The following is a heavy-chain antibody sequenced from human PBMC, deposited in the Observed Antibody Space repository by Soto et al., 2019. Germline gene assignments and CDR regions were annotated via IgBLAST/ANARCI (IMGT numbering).Heavy chain of an antibody. Sequence: LQPVPLTCSVSGGTSGNHDWSWIRQPPRKGREWIGQSYYSGSTKYNPSLKSRVTISVDTSKNQFSLKLSSVTAADTAVYYCARSSIAALPYYYYMEVWGKGTTVPVSS. J-gene: IGHJ6*03. CDR2: SYYSGST. V-gene: IGHV4-59*08. D-gene: IGHD6-13*01. CDR1: GGTSGNHD. CDR3: ARSSIAALPYYYYMEV.